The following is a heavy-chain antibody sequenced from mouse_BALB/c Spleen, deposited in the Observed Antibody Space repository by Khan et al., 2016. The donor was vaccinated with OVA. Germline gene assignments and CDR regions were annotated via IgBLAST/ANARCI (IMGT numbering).Heavy chain of an antibody. CDR2: ILPGSGST. V-gene: IGHV1-9*01. CDR3: TRSRYYGSSYFDY. CDR1: GYTFSGYW. D-gene: IGHD1-1*01. J-gene: IGHJ2*01. Sequence: VQLQESGAELMKPGASVKISCKATGYTFSGYWIEWVKQRPGHGLEWIGEILPGSGSTKYNEKFKGKATLTADTSSNTAYMQLSSLTSEDSAVYYSTRSRYYGSSYFDYWGQGTTLTVSS.